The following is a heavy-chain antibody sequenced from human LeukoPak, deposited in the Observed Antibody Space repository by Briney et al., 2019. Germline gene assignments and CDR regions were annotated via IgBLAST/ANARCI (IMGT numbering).Heavy chain of an antibody. Sequence: SETLSLTCTVSGGSISSYYWSWIRQPPGKGLEWIGYIYYSGSTNYNPSLKSRVTISVGTSKNQFSLKLSSVTAADTAVYYCARLIRGSGSSSYHFDYWGQGTLVTVSS. CDR2: IYYSGST. J-gene: IGHJ4*02. D-gene: IGHD3-10*01. V-gene: IGHV4-59*08. CDR3: ARLIRGSGSSSYHFDY. CDR1: GGSISSYY.